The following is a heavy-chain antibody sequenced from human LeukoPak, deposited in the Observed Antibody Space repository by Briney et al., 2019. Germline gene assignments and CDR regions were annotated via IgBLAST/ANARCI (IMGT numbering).Heavy chain of an antibody. J-gene: IGHJ4*02. CDR2: IYSGGST. Sequence: GSLRLSCAASGFTVSSNYMRWVRQAPGKGLEWVSVIYSGGSTYYADSVKGRFTISRDNSKNTLYLQMNSLRAEDTAVYYCARGFKYYDSSGYSFDYWGQGTLVTVSS. D-gene: IGHD3-22*01. CDR3: ARGFKYYDSSGYSFDY. CDR1: GFTVSSNY. V-gene: IGHV3-66*01.